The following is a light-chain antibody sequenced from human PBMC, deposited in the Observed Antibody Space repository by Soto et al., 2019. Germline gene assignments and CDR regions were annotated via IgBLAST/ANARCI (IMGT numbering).Light chain of an antibody. J-gene: IGLJ2*01. CDR2: EVS. Sequence: QSALTQPPSASGSPGQSVTISCTGTTSDVGGYNYVSWYQQHPGKDPKLMIYEVSKRPSGVPDRFSGSKSGTSASLAISGPQSEDEADYYCAAWDDSLNGVVFGGGTKLTVL. CDR1: TSDVGGYNY. CDR3: AAWDDSLNGVV. V-gene: IGLV2-8*01.